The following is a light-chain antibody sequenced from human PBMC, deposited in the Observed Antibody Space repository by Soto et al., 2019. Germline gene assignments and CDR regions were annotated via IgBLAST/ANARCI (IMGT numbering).Light chain of an antibody. CDR1: HPISNY. Sequence: DIQLTQSPSSLSASVGDRVTITCRASHPISNYLNWYQYRPGKAPQLLIYAATSFHSGVPSRFSGSESGTDFTLTITSLQPEDSATYYCQKSYSTPLTLGQGTRLEIK. J-gene: IGKJ5*01. CDR2: AAT. V-gene: IGKV1-39*01. CDR3: QKSYSTPLT.